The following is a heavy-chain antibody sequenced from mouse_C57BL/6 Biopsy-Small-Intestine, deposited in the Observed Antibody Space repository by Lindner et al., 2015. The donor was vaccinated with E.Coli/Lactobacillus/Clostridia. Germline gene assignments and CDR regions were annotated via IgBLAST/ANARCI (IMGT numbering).Heavy chain of an antibody. CDR1: GNTFSDSW. J-gene: IGHJ3*01. Sequence: VQLQESGPEPVKPGASVKISCKTSGNTFSDSWMNWVQQRPGKGLEWIGRILPGDGDTVYNGNFKGKATLTVDRSFNIAYMQLSSLASEDSAVYFCARGTGGFAYWGQGTLVTVSA. CDR3: ARGTGGFAY. D-gene: IGHD3-1*01. CDR2: ILPGDGDT. V-gene: IGHV1-82*01.